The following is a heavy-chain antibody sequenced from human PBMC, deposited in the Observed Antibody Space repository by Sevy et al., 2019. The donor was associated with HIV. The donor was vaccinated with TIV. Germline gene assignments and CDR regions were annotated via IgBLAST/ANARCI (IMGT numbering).Heavy chain of an antibody. CDR2: IYGGGST. Sequence: GGSLRLSCAASGFTVSSNYMNWVRQAPGKGLEWVSVIYGGGSTYYADSVKGRFPISRDNSKNTLYLQMNSLRAEDTAVYYCARGNYYDSSGPPGSSFDSWGQGTLVTVSS. V-gene: IGHV3-66*01. D-gene: IGHD3-22*01. CDR1: GFTVSSNY. CDR3: ARGNYYDSSGPPGSSFDS. J-gene: IGHJ4*02.